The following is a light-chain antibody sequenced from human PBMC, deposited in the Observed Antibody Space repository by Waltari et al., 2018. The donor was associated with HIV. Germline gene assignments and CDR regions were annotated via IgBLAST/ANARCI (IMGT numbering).Light chain of an antibody. CDR3: QQSSDLPST. V-gene: IGKV1-39*01. CDR2: AAS. CDR1: QNIYHY. J-gene: IGKJ3*01. Sequence: DIQMTQSPSSLSASIGDRVTITCRASQNIYHYLNWYQHEPGKPPKLLIYAASTLQSGVPSRFSASGSGTDFTHTIDNLQPEDFATYYCQQSSDLPSTFGPGTKVDLK.